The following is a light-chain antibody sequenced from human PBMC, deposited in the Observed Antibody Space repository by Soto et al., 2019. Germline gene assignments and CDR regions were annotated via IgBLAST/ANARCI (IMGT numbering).Light chain of an antibody. J-gene: IGKJ1*01. CDR3: QQSYSTSVT. CDR1: QSISSY. Sequence: DIQMTQSPSSLSASVGDRVTITCRASQSISSYLNWYQHKPGTAPKLLIYAASSLQSGVPSRFSGSGSGTDFTLTISSPQPEDFATYYCQQSYSTSVTFGQGTKVEIK. CDR2: AAS. V-gene: IGKV1-39*01.